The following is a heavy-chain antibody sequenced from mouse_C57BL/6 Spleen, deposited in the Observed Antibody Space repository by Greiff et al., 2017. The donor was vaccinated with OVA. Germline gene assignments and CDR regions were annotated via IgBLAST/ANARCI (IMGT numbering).Heavy chain of an antibody. V-gene: IGHV14-3*01. CDR3: AGPIYYDYDAFDY. J-gene: IGHJ2*01. D-gene: IGHD2-4*01. Sequence: VQLKESVAELVRPGASVKLSCTASGFNIKNTYMHWVKQRPEQGLEWIGRIDPANGNTKYAPKFQGKATITADTSSNTAYLQLSSLTSEDTAIYYCAGPIYYDYDAFDYWGQSTTRTGSS. CDR1: GFNIKNTY. CDR2: IDPANGNT.